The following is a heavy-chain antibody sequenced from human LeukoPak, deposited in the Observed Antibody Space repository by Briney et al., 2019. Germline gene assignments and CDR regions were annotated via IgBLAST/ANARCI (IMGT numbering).Heavy chain of an antibody. D-gene: IGHD6-6*01. CDR1: GFTVSSNY. J-gene: IGHJ6*02. V-gene: IGHV3-53*01. Sequence: GGSLRLSCAASGFTVSSNYMSWVRQAPGKGLEWVSVIYSGGSTYYADSVKGRFTISRDNSKNTLYLQMNSLRAEDTAVYYCARDSIGCGSSSRYYGMDVWGQGTTVTVSS. CDR2: IYSGGST. CDR3: ARDSIGCGSSSRYYGMDV.